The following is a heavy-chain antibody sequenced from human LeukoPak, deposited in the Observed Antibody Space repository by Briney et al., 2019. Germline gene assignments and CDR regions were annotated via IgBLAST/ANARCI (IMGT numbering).Heavy chain of an antibody. D-gene: IGHD5-18*01. CDR1: GGSISSYY. CDR3: ARGVGYSYGYLYYYYGMDV. CDR2: IYYSGST. Sequence: SGTLSLICTVPGGSISSYYWSWIRQPPGKGLEWIGYIYYSGSTNYNPSLKSRVTISVDTSKNQFSLKLSSVTAADTAVYYCARGVGYSYGYLYYYYGMDVWGQGTTVTVSS. V-gene: IGHV4-59*01. J-gene: IGHJ6*02.